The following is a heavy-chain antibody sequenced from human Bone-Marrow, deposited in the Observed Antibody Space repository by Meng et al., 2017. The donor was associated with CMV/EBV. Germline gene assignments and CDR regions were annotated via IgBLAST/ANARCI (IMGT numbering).Heavy chain of an antibody. CDR2: IYTSGSTT. J-gene: IGHJ4*02. Sequence: GESLKISCAASGFSFSSYAMTWVRQAPGKGLEWVSVIYTSGSTTYYADSVKGRFTISRENSKSTLYLQMNSLRAEDTAIYYCAKDEDTTYLAAALDFWGQGTLVTVSS. D-gene: IGHD2/OR15-2a*01. CDR3: AKDEDTTYLAAALDF. CDR1: GFSFSSYA. V-gene: IGHV3-23*03.